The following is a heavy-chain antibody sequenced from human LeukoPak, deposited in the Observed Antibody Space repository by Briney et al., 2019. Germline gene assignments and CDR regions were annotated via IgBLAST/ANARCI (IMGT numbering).Heavy chain of an antibody. J-gene: IGHJ4*02. CDR3: ARDPRIAAAADPY. D-gene: IGHD6-13*01. Sequence: GGSLRLSCAASGFTFSSYSMNWVRQAPGKGLEWVSSISSSSSYIYYADSVKGRFTISRDNAKNSLYLQMNSPRAEDTAVYYCARDPRIAAAADPYWGQGTLVTVSS. CDR2: ISSSSSYI. V-gene: IGHV3-21*01. CDR1: GFTFSSYS.